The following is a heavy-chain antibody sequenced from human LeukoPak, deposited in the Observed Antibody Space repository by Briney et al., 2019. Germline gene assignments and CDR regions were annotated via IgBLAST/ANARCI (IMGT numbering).Heavy chain of an antibody. CDR1: GYTFTSYG. J-gene: IGHJ3*02. CDR2: ISAYNGNT. CDR3: ARAHSSGWFSGSAFDI. V-gene: IGHV1-18*01. Sequence: ASVKVSCKASGYTFTSYGISWVRQAPGQGLEWMGWISAYNGNTNYAQKLQGRVTVTTDTSTSTAYMELRSLRSDDTAVYYCARAHSSGWFSGSAFDIWGQGTMVTVSS. D-gene: IGHD6-19*01.